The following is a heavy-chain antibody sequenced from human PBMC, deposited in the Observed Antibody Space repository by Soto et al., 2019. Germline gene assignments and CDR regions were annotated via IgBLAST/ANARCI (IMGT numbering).Heavy chain of an antibody. D-gene: IGHD3-3*01. CDR3: ARHKRDLRFLEWSYYFDY. J-gene: IGHJ4*02. CDR2: ISYDGSNK. Sequence: QVQLVESGGGVVQPGRSLRLSCAASGFTFSSYAMHWVRQAPGKGLEWVAVISYDGSNKYYADSVKGRFSISRDNSKNTLYRQMNSLRAEDTAVYYCARHKRDLRFLEWSYYFDYWGQGTLVTVSS. V-gene: IGHV3-30-3*01. CDR1: GFTFSSYA.